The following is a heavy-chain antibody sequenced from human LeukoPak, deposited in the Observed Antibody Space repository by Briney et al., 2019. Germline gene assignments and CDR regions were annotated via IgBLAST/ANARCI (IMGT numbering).Heavy chain of an antibody. CDR1: GFTFSTSA. CDR3: TRLGYCTNGVCYFDY. Sequence: QPGGSLRLSXAASGFTFSTSAMHWVRQASGKGLEWVGRIRNKANGYETAYAASVKGRVIISRDDSKNTAYLQMNSLKTEDTAVYYCTRLGYCTNGVCYFDYWGQGILVTVSS. D-gene: IGHD2-8*01. J-gene: IGHJ4*02. V-gene: IGHV3-73*01. CDR2: IRNKANGYET.